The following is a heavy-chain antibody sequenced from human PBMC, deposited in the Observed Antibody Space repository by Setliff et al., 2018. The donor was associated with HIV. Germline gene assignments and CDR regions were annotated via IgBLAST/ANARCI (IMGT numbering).Heavy chain of an antibody. J-gene: IGHJ4*02. Sequence: LSLTCTVSSGSISGDNWWSWVRQPPGKGLEWIGEIYHRGSTNYNPSLKSRVTISVDKSKNQSSLKLTSVTAADTAVYYCAVRRYYDSTGYYDYWGQGTLVTVPQ. CDR3: AVRRYYDSTGYYDY. V-gene: IGHV4-4*02. CDR1: SGSISGDNW. D-gene: IGHD3-22*01. CDR2: IYHRGST.